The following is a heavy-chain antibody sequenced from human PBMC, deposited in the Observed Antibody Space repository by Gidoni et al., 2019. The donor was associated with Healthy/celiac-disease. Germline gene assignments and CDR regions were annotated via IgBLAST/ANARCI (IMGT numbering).Heavy chain of an antibody. CDR2: IIPIFGTA. CDR1: GGTFSSYA. Sequence: GGTFSSYAISWVRQAPGQGLEWMGGIIPIFGTANYAQKFQGRVTITADKSTSTAYMELSSLRSEDTAVYYCARDSGGDSCCDAFDIWGQGTMVTVSS. CDR3: ARDSGGDSCCDAFDI. V-gene: IGHV1-69*06. J-gene: IGHJ3*02. D-gene: IGHD4-17*01.